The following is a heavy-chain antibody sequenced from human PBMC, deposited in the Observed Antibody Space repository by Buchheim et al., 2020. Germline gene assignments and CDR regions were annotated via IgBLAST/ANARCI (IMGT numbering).Heavy chain of an antibody. V-gene: IGHV5-51*01. J-gene: IGHJ4*02. CDR3: ATRNLRYSNFDY. CDR1: GYSFSNHC. D-gene: IGHD3-10*01. CDR2: IYPGDSDT. Sequence: EVQLVQSGAEVKKTGESLKISCKGSGYSFSNHCIGWVRQMPGKGLEWMGIIYPGDSDTKYSPSFQGQVTFSAAQSISTAYLQWSSLKASDTAMYYCATRNLRYSNFDYWGQGTL.